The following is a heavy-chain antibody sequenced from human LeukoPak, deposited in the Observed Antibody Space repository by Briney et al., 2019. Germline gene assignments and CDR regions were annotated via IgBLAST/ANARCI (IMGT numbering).Heavy chain of an antibody. CDR1: GFTFSQND. J-gene: IGHJ2*01. CDR3: TREPPVPGSWYFDL. CDR2: INIEGAT. V-gene: IGHV3-13*01. Sequence: GGSLRLSCAGSGFTFSQNDMHWVRQTTERGLEWVSAINIEGATFYSASVKGRFSISRENAKYALYLQKNSLRAEDTAVYFCTREPPVPGSWYFDLWGRGTQVTVSS. D-gene: IGHD6-19*01.